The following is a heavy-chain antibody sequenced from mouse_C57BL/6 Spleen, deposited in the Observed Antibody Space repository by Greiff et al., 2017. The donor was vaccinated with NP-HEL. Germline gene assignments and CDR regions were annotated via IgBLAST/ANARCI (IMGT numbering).Heavy chain of an antibody. D-gene: IGHD1-1*01. Sequence: VQLQQPVAELVRPGASVKLSCTASGFNIKNTYMHWVKQRPEQGLEWIGMIDPANGNTNYDPKFQGKATITADTSSNTAYLQLSSLTSEDTAIYYCARADYGTAWFAYWGQGTLVTVSA. V-gene: IGHV14-3*01. CDR2: IDPANGNT. CDR1: GFNIKNTY. J-gene: IGHJ3*01. CDR3: ARADYGTAWFAY.